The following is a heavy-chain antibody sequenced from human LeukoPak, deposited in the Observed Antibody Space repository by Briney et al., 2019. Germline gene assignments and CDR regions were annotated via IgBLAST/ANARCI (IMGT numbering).Heavy chain of an antibody. J-gene: IGHJ4*02. CDR3: AKDPNQYSSGWYPYFDY. CDR2: ISGSGGGT. V-gene: IGHV3-23*01. Sequence: PGGSLRLSCAASGFTFSSYAMSWVRQAPGKGLEWVSAISGSGGGTYYADSVKGRFTISRDNSKNTLYLQMNSLRAEDTAVYYCAKDPNQYSSGWYPYFDYWGQGTLVTVSS. CDR1: GFTFSSYA. D-gene: IGHD6-19*01.